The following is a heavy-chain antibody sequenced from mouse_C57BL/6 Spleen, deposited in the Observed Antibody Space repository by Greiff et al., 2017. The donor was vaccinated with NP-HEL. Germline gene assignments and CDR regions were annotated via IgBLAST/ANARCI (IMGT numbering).Heavy chain of an antibody. V-gene: IGHV5-4*01. CDR3: ASYGYDGAWFAY. CDR1: GFTFSSYA. D-gene: IGHD2-2*01. J-gene: IGHJ3*01. Sequence: EVQLVESGGGLVKPGGSLKLSCAASGFTFSSYAMSWVRQTPEKRLEWVATISDGGSYTYYPDNVKGRFTISRDNAKNNLYLQMSHLKSEDTAMYYCASYGYDGAWFAYWGQGTLVTVSA. CDR2: ISDGGSYT.